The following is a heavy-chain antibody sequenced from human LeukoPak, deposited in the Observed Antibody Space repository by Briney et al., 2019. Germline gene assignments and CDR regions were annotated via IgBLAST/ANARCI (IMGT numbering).Heavy chain of an antibody. J-gene: IGHJ4*02. Sequence: GGSLRLSCVASGFTFSDFDMNWVRQAPGKGLEWVGRIKSKTDGGTTDYAAPVKGRFTISRDDSKNTLYLQMNSLKTEDTAVYYCTTNAPTPGPGGYWGQGTLVTVSS. CDR3: TTNAPTPGPGGY. CDR1: GFTFSDFD. D-gene: IGHD1-14*01. CDR2: IKSKTDGGTT. V-gene: IGHV3-15*07.